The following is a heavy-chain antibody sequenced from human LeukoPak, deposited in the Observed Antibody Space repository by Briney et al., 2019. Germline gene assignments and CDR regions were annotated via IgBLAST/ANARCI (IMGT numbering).Heavy chain of an antibody. V-gene: IGHV3-74*01. J-gene: IGHJ4*02. CDR3: ARGNGGFGD. D-gene: IGHD3-3*01. CDR1: GFTFSSYW. Sequence: GGSLRLSCAASGFTFSSYWMHWVRQAPGKRLVWVSRINSAGSSTSYADSVKGRFTISRDNAKNTLYLQMNRLRAEDTAVYYCARGNGGFGDWGQGTLVTVSS. CDR2: INSAGSST.